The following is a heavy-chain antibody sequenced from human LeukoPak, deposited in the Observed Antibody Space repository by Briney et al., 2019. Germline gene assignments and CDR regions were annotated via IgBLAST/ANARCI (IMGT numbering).Heavy chain of an antibody. J-gene: IGHJ4*02. D-gene: IGHD2-2*01. CDR2: MNPGSGDI. V-gene: IGHV1-8*03. CDR1: GYTFSTND. Sequence: VASVKVSCKASGYTFSTNDINWVRQATGQGLEWMGRMNPGSGDIDYAQKFQGRVTFTRDTSLNTAYMELSSLRSDDTAVYYCARGLPITVVFFDSWGQGTLVTVSS. CDR3: ARGLPITVVFFDS.